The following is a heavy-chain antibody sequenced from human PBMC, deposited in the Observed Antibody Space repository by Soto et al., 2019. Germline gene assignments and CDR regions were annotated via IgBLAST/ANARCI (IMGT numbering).Heavy chain of an antibody. D-gene: IGHD6-13*01. J-gene: IGHJ6*02. CDR3: ARPMYSRTYYYGMDV. CDR2: IYPGDSDT. V-gene: IGHV5-51*01. Sequence: GKGLEWMGIIYPGDSDTRYSPSFQGQVTISADKSISTAYLQWSSLKASDTAMYYCARPMYSRTYYYGMDVWGQGTTVTVSS.